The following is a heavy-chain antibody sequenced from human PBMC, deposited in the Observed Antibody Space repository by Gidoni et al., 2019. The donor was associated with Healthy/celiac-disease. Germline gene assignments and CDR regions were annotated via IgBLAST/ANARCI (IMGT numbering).Heavy chain of an antibody. Sequence: QVQLQESGPGLVKPSQTLSLTCTVSGGPISCCSYYWRWIRQPAGKGLEWIGRIYTSGSTNYNPSLKSRVTISVDTSKNQFSLKLSSVTAADTAVYYCARQYSYGYLPTMSFDYWGQGTLVTVSS. CDR1: GGPISCCSYY. J-gene: IGHJ4*02. CDR2: IYTSGST. V-gene: IGHV4-61*02. D-gene: IGHD5-18*01. CDR3: ARQYSYGYLPTMSFDY.